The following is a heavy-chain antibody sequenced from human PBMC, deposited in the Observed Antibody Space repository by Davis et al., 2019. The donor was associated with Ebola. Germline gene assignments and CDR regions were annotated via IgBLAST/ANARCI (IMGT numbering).Heavy chain of an antibody. J-gene: IGHJ5*02. Sequence: SETLSLTCAVYGGSFSGYYWSWIRQPPGKGLEWIGEINHSGSTNYNPSLKSRVTISVDTSKKQFSLKLSSVTAADTAVYYCARGYYGGWFDPWGQGTLVTVSS. CDR2: INHSGST. CDR1: GGSFSGYY. V-gene: IGHV4-34*01. D-gene: IGHD3-10*01. CDR3: ARGYYGGWFDP.